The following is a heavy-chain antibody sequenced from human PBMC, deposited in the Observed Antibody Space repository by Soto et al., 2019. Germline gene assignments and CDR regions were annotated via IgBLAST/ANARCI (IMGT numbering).Heavy chain of an antibody. CDR2: IWYDGSNK. CDR1: GFTFSSYG. Sequence: QVQLVESGGGVVQPGRSLRLYCAASGFTFSSYGMHWVRQAPGKGLEWVAVIWYDGSNKYYADSVKGRFTISRDNSKNTLYLQMNSLRAEDTAVYYCAREYIGYDHRMDVWGQGTTVTVSS. V-gene: IGHV3-33*01. CDR3: AREYIGYDHRMDV. D-gene: IGHD5-12*01. J-gene: IGHJ6*02.